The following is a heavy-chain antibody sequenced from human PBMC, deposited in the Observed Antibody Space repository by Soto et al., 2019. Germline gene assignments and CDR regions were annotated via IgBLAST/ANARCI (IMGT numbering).Heavy chain of an antibody. Sequence: EVLLLESGGGLVQPGGSLRLSCAASGFTFSNYDMGWVRQAPGKGLELDSFISGSGSGPYYADSVKGLFTISRDNAENTLYLQMNSLRVEDTAVYYCAKLQSWRALDYWGQGTLVIVSS. J-gene: IGHJ4*02. D-gene: IGHD6-13*01. CDR3: AKLQSWRALDY. CDR1: GFTFSNYD. CDR2: ISGSGSGP. V-gene: IGHV3-23*01.